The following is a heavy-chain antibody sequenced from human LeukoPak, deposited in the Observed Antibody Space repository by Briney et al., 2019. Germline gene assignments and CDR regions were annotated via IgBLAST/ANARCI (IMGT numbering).Heavy chain of an antibody. D-gene: IGHD3-3*01. Sequence: PSETLSLTCTVSGGSISSSSYYWGWIRQPPGKGLEWIGSIYYSGSTYYNPSLKSRVTISVDTSKNQFSLKLSPVTAADTAVYYCARATTYDFWSGYYRSAVSWFDPWGQGTLVTVSS. CDR2: IYYSGST. CDR1: GGSISSSSYY. CDR3: ARATTYDFWSGYYRSAVSWFDP. V-gene: IGHV4-39*07. J-gene: IGHJ5*02.